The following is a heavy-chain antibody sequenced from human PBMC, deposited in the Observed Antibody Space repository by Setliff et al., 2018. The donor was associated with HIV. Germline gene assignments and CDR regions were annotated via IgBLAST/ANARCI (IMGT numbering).Heavy chain of an antibody. J-gene: IGHJ3*01. CDR1: GYIFTNYW. Sequence: GESLKISCKGSGYIFTNYWIGWVRQMPGKGLEWMGIIYPGDSDTRYGPSFEGQVTISADWSITTAFLQWNSLKASDTAMYYCARRPVSDTFDVWGQGTMVTVSS. CDR2: IYPGDSDT. CDR3: ARRPVSDTFDV. V-gene: IGHV5-51*01.